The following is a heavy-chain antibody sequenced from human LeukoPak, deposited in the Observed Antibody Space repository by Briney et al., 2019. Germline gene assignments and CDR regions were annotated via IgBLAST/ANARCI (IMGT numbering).Heavy chain of an antibody. V-gene: IGHV4-4*07. CDR2: IYNSGST. CDR1: GGSVSRYY. CDR3: ARDSGTTGEVKFDP. Sequence: PSETLSLTCTVSGGSVSRYYWSWIRQSAGKGLEWIGRIYNSGSTTYNPSLKSRVTMSIDTSKNQFSLKLTSVIVADTAVYYCARDSGTTGEVKFDPWGQGTLVIVSS. J-gene: IGHJ5*02. D-gene: IGHD3-10*01.